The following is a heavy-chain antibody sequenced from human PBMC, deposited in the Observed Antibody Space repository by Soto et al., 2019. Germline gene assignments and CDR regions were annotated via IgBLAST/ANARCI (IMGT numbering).Heavy chain of an antibody. CDR1: GDTFSSYT. J-gene: IGHJ6*02. Sequence: QVQLVQSGAEVKKPGSSVKVSCKASGDTFSSYTINWVRQAPGQGLEWMGGIIPIFTTTNYAKKFQGRVTITADESTSTAYMELSSLRSEDTAVYYCAREEGQRMDVWGQGTTVTVSS. CDR3: AREEGQRMDV. V-gene: IGHV1-69*01. CDR2: IIPIFTTT.